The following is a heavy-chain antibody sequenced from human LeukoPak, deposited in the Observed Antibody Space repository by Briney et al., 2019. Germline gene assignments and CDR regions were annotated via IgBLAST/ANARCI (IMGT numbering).Heavy chain of an antibody. V-gene: IGHV3-30*02. Sequence: GSLRLSCAASGFTFSSYGMHWVRQAPGKGLEWVAFIRYDGSNKYYADSVKGRFTISRDNSKNTLYLQMNSLRAEDTAVYYCAKDRFGEVPFDYWGQGTLVTVSS. CDR3: AKDRFGEVPFDY. J-gene: IGHJ4*02. CDR1: GFTFSSYG. CDR2: IRYDGSNK. D-gene: IGHD3-10*01.